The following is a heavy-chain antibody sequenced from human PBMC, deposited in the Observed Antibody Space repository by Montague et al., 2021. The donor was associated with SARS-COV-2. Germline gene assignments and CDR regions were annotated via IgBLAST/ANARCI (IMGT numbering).Heavy chain of an antibody. Sequence: SETLSLTCSVPGASNSQAFRWSWVRQPPGTGLAWIAETHHTGGTNYNPSLASRVTISLDYSNNQVSLMLSSVTAADTAMYYCASHPVWQQLITWGQGTLV. CDR2: THHTGGT. CDR3: ASHPVWQQLIT. D-gene: IGHD6-13*01. CDR1: GASNSQAFR. V-gene: IGHV4-4*02. J-gene: IGHJ5*02.